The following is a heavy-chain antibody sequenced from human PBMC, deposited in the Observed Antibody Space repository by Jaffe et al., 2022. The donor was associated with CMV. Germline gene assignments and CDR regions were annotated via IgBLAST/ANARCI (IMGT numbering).Heavy chain of an antibody. D-gene: IGHD2-2*01. V-gene: IGHV3-15*01. J-gene: IGHJ3*02. CDR2: IKSKTDGGTT. Sequence: EVQLVESGGGLVKPGGSLRLSCAASGFTFSNAWMSWVRQAPGKGLEWVGRIKSKTDGGTTDYAAPVKGRFTISRDDSKNTLYLQMNSLKTEDTAVYYCTKVGCSSTSCYAYYYGSGVPWAFDIWGQGTMVTVSS. CDR3: TKVGCSSTSCYAYYYGSGVPWAFDI. CDR1: GFTFSNAW.